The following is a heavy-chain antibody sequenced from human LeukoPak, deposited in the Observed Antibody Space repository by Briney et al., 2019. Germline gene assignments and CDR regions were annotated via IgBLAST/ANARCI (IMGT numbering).Heavy chain of an antibody. J-gene: IGHJ4*02. V-gene: IGHV4-4*02. CDR3: AGNSGSYYGSGSYYNVY. Sequence: PSGTLSLTCAVYGVSINSSSWWSWVRQSPGKGLEWIGGIGHSGGTNYNPSLKSRATISVDKSNTQVSLKLRSATAADTAVYYCAGNSGSYYGSGSYYNVYWGQGTLVIVSS. CDR1: GVSINSSSW. CDR2: IGHSGGT. D-gene: IGHD3-10*01.